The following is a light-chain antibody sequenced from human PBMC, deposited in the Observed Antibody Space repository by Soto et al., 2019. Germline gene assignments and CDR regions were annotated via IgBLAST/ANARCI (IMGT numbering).Light chain of an antibody. CDR1: SSDVGGYNF. V-gene: IGLV2-14*01. CDR3: SSYTCSSTLYG. J-gene: IGLJ1*01. CDR2: DVS. Sequence: QSALTQPASVSGSPGQSITISCTGTSSDVGGYNFVSWYQQHPGKAPKLMIYDVSNRPSGVSNRFSGSKSGNTASLTISGLQAEEEADYYCSSYTCSSTLYGFGTGTKLTGL.